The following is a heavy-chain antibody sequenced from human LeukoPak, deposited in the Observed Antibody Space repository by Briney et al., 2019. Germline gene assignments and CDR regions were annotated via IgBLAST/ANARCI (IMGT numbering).Heavy chain of an antibody. CDR1: GGSISSSNW. CDR3: AREPSGIAAAGTQEGGLFDY. CDR2: IYHSGST. Sequence: SETLSLTCAVSGGSISSSNWWSWVRQPPGKGLEWIGEIYHSGSTNYNPSLKSRVTISVDKSKNQFSLKLSSVTAADTAVYYCAREPSGIAAAGTQEGGLFDYWGQGALVTVSS. J-gene: IGHJ4*02. V-gene: IGHV4-4*02. D-gene: IGHD6-13*01.